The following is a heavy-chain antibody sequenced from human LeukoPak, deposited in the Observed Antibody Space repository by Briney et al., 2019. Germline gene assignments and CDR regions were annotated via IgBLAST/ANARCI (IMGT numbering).Heavy chain of an antibody. CDR1: GGSISSGGYS. J-gene: IGHJ4*02. V-gene: IGHV4-30-2*01. CDR3: ARAKSTYCSGGSCYSPYFDY. D-gene: IGHD2-15*01. CDR2: IYHSGST. Sequence: SETLSLTCAVSGGSISSGGYSWSWIRQPPGKGLEWIGYIYHSGSTYYNPSLKSRVTISVDRSKNQFSLKLSSMTAADTAVYYCARAKSTYCSGGSCYSPYFDYWGQGTLVTVSS.